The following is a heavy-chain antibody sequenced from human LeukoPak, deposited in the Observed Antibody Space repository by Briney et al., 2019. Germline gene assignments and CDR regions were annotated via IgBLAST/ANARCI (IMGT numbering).Heavy chain of an antibody. J-gene: IGHJ4*02. CDR1: GYSISNSYY. CDR2: IYHTGGT. Sequence: SETLSLTRAVSGYSISNSYYWGWIRQPPGKGLEWIGSIYHTGGTYYNPSLKSRVTISIDTSKNQFSLNLSSVTAADTAVYYCARDAQTYYYDTSGYYFEYWGQGTLVTVSS. D-gene: IGHD3-22*01. CDR3: ARDAQTYYYDTSGYYFEY. V-gene: IGHV4-38-2*02.